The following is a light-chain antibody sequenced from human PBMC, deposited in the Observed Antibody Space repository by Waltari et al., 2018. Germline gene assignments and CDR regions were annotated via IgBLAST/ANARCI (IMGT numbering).Light chain of an antibody. CDR1: QSLLHSNGYNY. CDR2: LGS. CDR3: MQALQTPWT. Sequence: DIVMTQSPLSLPVTPGEPASISCRSSQSLLHSNGYNYLDWYLQKPWQAPPLLIYLGSNPASGVPDRFSGSGSGTDFTLKISRVEAEDVGVYYCMQALQTPWTFGQGTKVEIK. J-gene: IGKJ1*01. V-gene: IGKV2-28*01.